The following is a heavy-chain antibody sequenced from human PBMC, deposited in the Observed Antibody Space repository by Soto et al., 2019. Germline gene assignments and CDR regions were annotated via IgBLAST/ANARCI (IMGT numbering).Heavy chain of an antibody. CDR2: IYPGDSDT. V-gene: IGHV5-51*01. D-gene: IGHD2-15*01. CDR1: GYSFTSYW. J-gene: IGHJ5*02. Sequence: PGESLKISCKGSGYSFTSYWIGWVRQMPGKGLEWMGIIYPGDSDTRYSPSFQGQVTISADKSISTAYLQWSSLKASDTAMYYCARDPSSGGSQSPWFDPWGQGTLVTVSS. CDR3: ARDPSSGGSQSPWFDP.